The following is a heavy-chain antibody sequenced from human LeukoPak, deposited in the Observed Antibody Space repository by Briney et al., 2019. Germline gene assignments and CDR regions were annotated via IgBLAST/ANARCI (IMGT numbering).Heavy chain of an antibody. Sequence: PGGSLRLSCAPSGFIIVNAWMNWVRQAPGKGLEWVGRIKSRADGGTTDYAAPVKGRFTISRDGSALYLQMDCLKTEDTAVYYCATVYGGNDIASDIWGQGTTVTVSS. J-gene: IGHJ3*02. V-gene: IGHV3-15*01. D-gene: IGHD1-1*01. CDR1: GFIIVNAW. CDR2: IKSRADGGTT. CDR3: ATVYGGNDIASDI.